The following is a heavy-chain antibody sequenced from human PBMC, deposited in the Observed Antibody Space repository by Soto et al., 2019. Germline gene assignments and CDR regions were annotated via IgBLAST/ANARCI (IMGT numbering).Heavy chain of an antibody. CDR1: GGTFSTYA. V-gene: IGHV1-69*13. CDR3: ARGVHYDSSGYYYFY. J-gene: IGHJ4*02. Sequence: ASVKVSSKASGGTFSTYAIDWVRQAPGQGLEWMGGIIPLFGTAKYAQNFQGRITITADESTNTAYMELRSLRSQDTAVYYCARGVHYDSSGYYYFYWGQGTLVTVSS. CDR2: IIPLFGTA. D-gene: IGHD3-22*01.